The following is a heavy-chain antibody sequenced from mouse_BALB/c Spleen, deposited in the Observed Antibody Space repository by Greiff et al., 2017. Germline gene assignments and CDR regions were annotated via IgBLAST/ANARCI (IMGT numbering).Heavy chain of an antibody. V-gene: IGHV2-9*02. CDR1: GFSLTSYG. J-gene: IGHJ4*01. Sequence: QVQLQQSGPGLVAPSQSLSITCTVSGFSLTSYGVHWVRQPPGKGLEWLGVIWAGGSTNYNSALMSRLSISKDNSKSQVFLKMNSLQTDDTAMYYCARDNRYDVYAMDYWGQGTSVTVSS. CDR3: ARDNRYDVYAMDY. CDR2: IWAGGST. D-gene: IGHD2-14*01.